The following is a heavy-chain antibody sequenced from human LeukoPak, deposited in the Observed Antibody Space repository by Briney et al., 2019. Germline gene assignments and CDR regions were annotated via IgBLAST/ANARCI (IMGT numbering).Heavy chain of an antibody. V-gene: IGHV3-23*01. CDR3: AKDLTYGGADY. J-gene: IGHJ4*02. CDR2: ISGSGAST. CDR1: GFTFSSYA. D-gene: IGHD4-23*01. Sequence: PVGSLRLSCAASGFTFSSYAMSWVRQAPGRGLEWVSSISGSGASTYYGDSVKGRFTIARDNSKNTLFLQMNSLRAEDTAVYYCAKDLTYGGADYWGQGNLVTVSS.